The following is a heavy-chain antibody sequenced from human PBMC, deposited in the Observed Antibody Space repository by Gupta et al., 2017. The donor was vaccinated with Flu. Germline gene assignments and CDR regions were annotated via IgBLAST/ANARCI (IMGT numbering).Heavy chain of an antibody. Sequence: MNWGRRSPGQGVEWSGWINTDTGNPTYAQGFTGRFVFSLDTSVSTAYLQISSLTAEDTAVYYCARGTRYEDFWGQGTLVLVSS. CDR2: INTDTGNP. D-gene: IGHD2-2*01. J-gene: IGHJ4*02. CDR3: ARGTRYEDF. V-gene: IGHV7-4-1*02.